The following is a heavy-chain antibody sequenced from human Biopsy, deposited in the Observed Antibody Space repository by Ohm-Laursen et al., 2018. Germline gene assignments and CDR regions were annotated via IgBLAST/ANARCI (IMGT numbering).Heavy chain of an antibody. CDR1: GGSISSYY. D-gene: IGHD1-26*01. J-gene: IGHJ2*01. V-gene: IGHV4-59*08. CDR2: IYYTGST. CDR3: ARHAPSYSGSYWRYFDL. Sequence: GTLSLTCTVSGGSISSYYWSWIRQPPGKGLEWIGYIYYTGSTNYNPSLKSRVTISVDTSMNPLSLRLTSATAADTAVYYCARHAPSYSGSYWRYFDLWGRGTLVTVSS.